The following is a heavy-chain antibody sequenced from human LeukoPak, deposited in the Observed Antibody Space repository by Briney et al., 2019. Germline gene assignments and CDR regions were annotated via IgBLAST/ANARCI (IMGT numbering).Heavy chain of an antibody. CDR3: TTERDYYGSGAYYYYGMDV. Sequence: GGSLRLSCAASGFTFSNAWMSWVRQAPGKGLEWVGRIKSKTDGGTTDYAAPVKGRFTISRDDSKNTLYLQMNSLKTEDTAVYYCTTERDYYGSGAYYYYGMDVWGQGTTVTVSS. D-gene: IGHD3-10*01. CDR2: IKSKTDGGTT. V-gene: IGHV3-15*01. J-gene: IGHJ6*02. CDR1: GFTFSNAW.